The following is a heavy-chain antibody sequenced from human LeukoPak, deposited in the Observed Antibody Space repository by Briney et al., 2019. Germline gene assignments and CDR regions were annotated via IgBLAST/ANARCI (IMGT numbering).Heavy chain of an antibody. CDR1: GDTFSSYA. CDR3: GRGPTPYYYDSSGYYSDWYFDL. Sequence: SVKVSCKASGDTFSSYAISWVRQAPGQGLDWMGGIIPIFGTVNYAQKFQGRVTITADESTSSAYMELSSLRSEDTAVYYCGRGPTPYYYDSSGYYSDWYFDLWGRGTLVTVSS. V-gene: IGHV1-69*13. D-gene: IGHD3-22*01. CDR2: IIPIFGTV. J-gene: IGHJ2*01.